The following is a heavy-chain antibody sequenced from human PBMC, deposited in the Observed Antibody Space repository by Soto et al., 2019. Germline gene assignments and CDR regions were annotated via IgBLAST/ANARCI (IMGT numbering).Heavy chain of an antibody. J-gene: IGHJ4*02. Sequence: LSLTCTVSGGSISSGDYYWSWIRQPPGKGLEWIGYIYYSGSTYYNPSLKSRVTISVDTSKNQFSLKLSSVTAADTAVYYCARDHAELGNSYYFDYWGQGTLVTVS. CDR3: ARDHAELGNSYYFDY. CDR2: IYYSGST. D-gene: IGHD4-4*01. CDR1: GGSISSGDYY. V-gene: IGHV4-30-4*01.